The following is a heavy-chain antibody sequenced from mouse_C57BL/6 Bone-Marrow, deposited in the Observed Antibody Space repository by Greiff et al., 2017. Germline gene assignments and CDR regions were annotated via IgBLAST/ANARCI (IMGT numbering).Heavy chain of an antibody. CDR1: GFTFSDYG. V-gene: IGHV5-17*01. CDR2: ISSGSSTI. CDR3: TREDWFAY. Sequence: EVQLVESGGGLVKPGGSLKLSCAASGFTFSDYGMHWVRQAPGKGLEWIAYISSGSSTIYYADTVKGRFTFSRDNAKNTLCLQMTSLSSDYTAMYYCTREDWFAYWGQGTLVTVSA. J-gene: IGHJ3*01.